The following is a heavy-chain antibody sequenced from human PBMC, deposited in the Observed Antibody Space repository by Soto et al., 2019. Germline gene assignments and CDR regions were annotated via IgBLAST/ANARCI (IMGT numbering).Heavy chain of an antibody. CDR2: ISGGGGGT. Sequence: PGGSLGLSCAASGVTFSNYAMTGVQQAPGKGLEWVAAISGGGGGTYYADPVRGRFTISRDNSKNTLHLQMNNLRAEDTATYYSVKDKKYDILSAWDALDIWGHGTLVTVS. CDR1: GVTFSNYA. V-gene: IGHV3-23*01. D-gene: IGHD3-9*01. CDR3: VKDKKYDILSAWDALDI. J-gene: IGHJ3*02.